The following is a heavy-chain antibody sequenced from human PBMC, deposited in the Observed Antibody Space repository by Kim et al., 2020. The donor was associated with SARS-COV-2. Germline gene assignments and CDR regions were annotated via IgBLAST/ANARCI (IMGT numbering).Heavy chain of an antibody. Sequence: SETLSLTCTVSGGSISSYYWSWIRQPPGKGLEWIGYIYYSGSTNYNPSLKSRVTISVDTSKNQFSLKLSSVTAADTAVYYCASSSGWQSNWFDPWGQGTLVTVSS. V-gene: IGHV4-59*01. CDR3: ASSSGWQSNWFDP. D-gene: IGHD6-19*01. J-gene: IGHJ5*02. CDR1: GGSISSYY. CDR2: IYYSGST.